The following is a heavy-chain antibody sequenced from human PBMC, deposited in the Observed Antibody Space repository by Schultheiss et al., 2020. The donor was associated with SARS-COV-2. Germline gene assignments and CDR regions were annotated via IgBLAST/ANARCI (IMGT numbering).Heavy chain of an antibody. Sequence: ASVKVSCKASGYTFTSHWMHWVRQAPGQGLEWMGIINPSTGNTGYAQKFQGRVTMTRNTSISTAYMELSSLRSEDTAVYYCARGNLRHVVVPAAIRFDPWGQGTLVTVSS. J-gene: IGHJ5*02. D-gene: IGHD2-2*01. CDR1: GYTFTSHW. V-gene: IGHV1-46*01. CDR3: ARGNLRHVVVPAAIRFDP. CDR2: INPSTGNT.